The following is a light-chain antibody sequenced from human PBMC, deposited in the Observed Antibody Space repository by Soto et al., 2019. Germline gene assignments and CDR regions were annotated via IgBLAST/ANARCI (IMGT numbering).Light chain of an antibody. J-gene: IGKJ4*01. CDR2: LGS. CDR1: QSLLHTNGYNY. CDR3: MQALQTPLT. V-gene: IGKV2-28*01. Sequence: DIVMPQSPFSLPVTPGEPASISCRSSQSLLHTNGYNYLDWYLQKPGQSPHLLIYLGSNRASGVPDRFSGSGSGTDFTLKISRVETEDVGVYYCMQALQTPLTFGGGTKVEIK.